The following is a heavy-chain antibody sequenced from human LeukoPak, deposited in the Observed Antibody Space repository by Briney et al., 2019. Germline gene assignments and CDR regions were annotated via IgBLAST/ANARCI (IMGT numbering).Heavy chain of an antibody. Sequence: GESLKISCKGSGYSFTSYWIGWVRQMPGKGLEWMGIIFPGDSDTRYSPSFQGQVTMSADKSISTAYLQWSSLKASDSAIYYCARTQNWFDPWGRGTLVTVSS. CDR2: IFPGDSDT. J-gene: IGHJ5*02. CDR3: ARTQNWFDP. V-gene: IGHV5-51*01. CDR1: GYSFTSYW.